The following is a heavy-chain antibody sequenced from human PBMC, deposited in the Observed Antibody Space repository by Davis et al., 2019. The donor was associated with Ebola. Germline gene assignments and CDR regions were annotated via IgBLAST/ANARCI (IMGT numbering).Heavy chain of an antibody. J-gene: IGHJ6*02. CDR2: IYTSGST. V-gene: IGHV4-39*07. CDR1: GGSISSSSYY. D-gene: IGHD3-16*01. CDR3: ATSLKGDYYYYGMDV. Sequence: PSETLSLTCTVSGGSISSSSYYWGWIRQPPGKGLEWIGRIYTSGSTNYNPSLKSRVTMSVDTSKNQFSLKLSSVTAADTAVYYCATSLKGDYYYYGMDVWGQGTTVTVSS.